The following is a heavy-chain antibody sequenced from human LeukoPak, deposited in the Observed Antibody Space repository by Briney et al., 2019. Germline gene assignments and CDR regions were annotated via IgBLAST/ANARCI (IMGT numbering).Heavy chain of an antibody. D-gene: IGHD6-6*01. J-gene: IGHJ4*02. CDR1: GFTVSTSY. CDR2: IYGGIST. Sequence: GGSLRLSCAASGFTVSTSYMSWVRQAPGKGLEWVSIIYGGISTYYADSVKGRFTISRDNSKNTLSLQMNSLRAEDTAVYYCARAHVSWSSSSWDYWGQGTLVTVSS. V-gene: IGHV3-66*02. CDR3: ARAHVSWSSSSWDY.